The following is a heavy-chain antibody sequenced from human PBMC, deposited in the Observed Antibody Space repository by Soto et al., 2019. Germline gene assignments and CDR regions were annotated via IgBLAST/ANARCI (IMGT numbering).Heavy chain of an antibody. J-gene: IGHJ6*03. CDR3: AKGDDEFLEWWAVYYYMDV. V-gene: IGHV3-23*01. Sequence: EVQLLESGGGLVQPGGSLRLSCAASGFTFSSYAMSWVRQAPGKGLEWVSAISGSGGSTYYADSVKGRFTISRDNSKNTLYLQMNSLRAEDTAVYYCAKGDDEFLEWWAVYYYMDVWGKGTTVTVSS. D-gene: IGHD3-3*01. CDR2: ISGSGGST. CDR1: GFTFSSYA.